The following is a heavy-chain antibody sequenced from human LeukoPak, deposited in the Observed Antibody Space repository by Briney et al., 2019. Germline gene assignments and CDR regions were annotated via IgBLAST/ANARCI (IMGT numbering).Heavy chain of an antibody. V-gene: IGHV4-34*01. CDR3: ARWGQQMHAFDI. CDR1: GGSFSGYY. CDR2: INHSGST. Sequence: SETLSLTCAVYGGSFSGYYWSWIRQPPGKGLEWIGEINHSGSTNYNPSLKSRVTISVDTSKNQFSLQLNSVTPEDTAVYYCARWGQQMHAFDIWGQGTMVTVSS. J-gene: IGHJ3*02. D-gene: IGHD6-13*01.